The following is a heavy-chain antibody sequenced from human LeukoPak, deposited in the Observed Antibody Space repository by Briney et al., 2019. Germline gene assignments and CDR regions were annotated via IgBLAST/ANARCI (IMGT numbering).Heavy chain of an antibody. J-gene: IGHJ6*02. CDR2: IYYSGTT. Sequence: SETLSLTCTVSGGSISGFYWSWVRQPPGQGLEWIGYIYYSGTTIYNPSFRSRVTISVDTSRNQFSLKLRSVTAADTAVYYCARHPPVPKYSNGLDVWGQGTTVTVSS. D-gene: IGHD2-2*01. CDR1: GGSISGFY. V-gene: IGHV4-59*08. CDR3: ARHPPVPKYSNGLDV.